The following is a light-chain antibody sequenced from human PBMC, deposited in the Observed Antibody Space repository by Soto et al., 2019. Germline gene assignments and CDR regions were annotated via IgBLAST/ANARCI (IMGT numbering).Light chain of an antibody. CDR2: EVS. CDR3: SSYTTTNTYV. J-gene: IGLJ1*01. Sequence: QSALTQPASVSGSPGQSITISCTGTSSDVGGYNYVSWYQQHPGKAPKLIVYEVSNRPSGVSNRFSGSKSGNTAPLTISGLQAEDEADYYCSSYTTTNTYVFGTGTKVTVL. V-gene: IGLV2-14*01. CDR1: SSDVGGYNY.